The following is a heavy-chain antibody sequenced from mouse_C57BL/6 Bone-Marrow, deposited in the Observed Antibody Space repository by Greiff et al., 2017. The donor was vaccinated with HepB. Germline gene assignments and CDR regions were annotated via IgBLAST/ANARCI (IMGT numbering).Heavy chain of an antibody. CDR1: GFTFSDYG. CDR3: ARYGYDKGSHYVDY. CDR2: ISSGSSTI. D-gene: IGHD2-2*01. V-gene: IGHV5-17*01. Sequence: EVQLVESGGGLVKPGGSLKLSCAASGFTFSDYGMHWVRQAPEKGLEWVAYISSGSSTIYYADTVKGRFTISRDNAKNTLFLQMTSLRSEDTAMYYCARYGYDKGSHYVDYWGKGTTLTVSS. J-gene: IGHJ2*01.